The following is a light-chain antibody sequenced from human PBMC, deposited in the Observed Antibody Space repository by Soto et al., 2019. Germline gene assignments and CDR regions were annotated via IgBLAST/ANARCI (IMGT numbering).Light chain of an antibody. CDR1: GSDVGGYNY. J-gene: IGLJ1*01. CDR3: CSYAGSYPYV. Sequence: QSALTQPRSVSGSPGQSVTISCTGTGSDVGGYNYVSWYQQYPGKAPKLMIYDVSKRPSGVPDRFSGSKSGNTASLTISGLQAEDEADYYCCSYAGSYPYVFGTGTKLTVL. CDR2: DVS. V-gene: IGLV2-11*01.